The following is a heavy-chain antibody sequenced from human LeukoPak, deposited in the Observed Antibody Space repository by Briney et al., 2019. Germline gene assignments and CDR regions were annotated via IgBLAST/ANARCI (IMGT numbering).Heavy chain of an antibody. CDR1: GGSISSYY. Sequence: SETLSLTCTVSGGSISSYYWSWIRQPPGKGLEWIGYMYTSGSTNYNPSLKSRVTMSLDTSKNQFSLNLSSVTAADTAVYYCARKALPGNWFDPWGQGTLVTVSS. J-gene: IGHJ5*02. V-gene: IGHV4-4*09. CDR3: ARKALPGNWFDP. CDR2: MYTSGST.